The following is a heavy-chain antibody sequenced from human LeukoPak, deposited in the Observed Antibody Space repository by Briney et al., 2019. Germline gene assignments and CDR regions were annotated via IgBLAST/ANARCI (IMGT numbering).Heavy chain of an antibody. CDR3: ASAVAGTGNYFDY. V-gene: IGHV5-51*01. J-gene: IGHJ4*02. CDR2: IYPGDSDT. D-gene: IGHD6-19*01. Sequence: GESLKISCKGSGYSFGTYWIGWVRQMPGKGLEWMGIIYPGDSDTRYSPSFQGQVTISADKSISTAYLQWSSLKASDTAMYYCASAVAGTGNYFDYWGQGTLVTVSS. CDR1: GYSFGTYW.